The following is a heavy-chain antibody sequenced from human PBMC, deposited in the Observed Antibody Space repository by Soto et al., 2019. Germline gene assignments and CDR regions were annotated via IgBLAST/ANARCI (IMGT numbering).Heavy chain of an antibody. CDR2: IYYSGST. CDR1: GGSISSYY. CDR3: ARDVPAGMDV. J-gene: IGHJ6*02. Sequence: SETLSLTCTVSGGSISSYYWSWIRQPPGKGLEWIGYIYYSGSTNYNPSLTSRVTISVDTSKNQFSLKLSSVTAADTDVYYCARDVPAGMDVWGQGTTVTVSS. V-gene: IGHV4-59*01.